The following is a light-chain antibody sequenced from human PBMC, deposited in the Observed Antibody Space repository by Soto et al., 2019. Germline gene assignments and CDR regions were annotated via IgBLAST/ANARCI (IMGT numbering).Light chain of an antibody. CDR3: SSFVDGTSYV. CDR2: EVN. J-gene: IGLJ1*01. CDR1: SSDVGFFNY. Sequence: QSVLTQPPSVSGSPGQSVTISCTGTSSDVGFFNYVSWYQHHPGKVPKFLIYEVNKRPSGVPDRFSGSKSGNTASLTVSGLQPEDGAEYFCSSFVDGTSYVFGTGTKVTVL. V-gene: IGLV2-8*01.